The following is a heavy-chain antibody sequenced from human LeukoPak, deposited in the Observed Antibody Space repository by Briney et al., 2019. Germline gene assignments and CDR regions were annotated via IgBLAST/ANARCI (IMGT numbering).Heavy chain of an antibody. V-gene: IGHV3-30*04. CDR1: GFSFSSYA. J-gene: IGHJ6*02. D-gene: IGHD6-19*01. Sequence: GGSLRLSCAASGFSFSSYAMHWVRQAPGKGLEWVAVISYDGSNEYYADSVKGRFTFSRDNSKNTLFLQMNSLSDEDTAVYYCARDADSGWSGYYYFGMDVWGQGTTVTVSS. CDR2: ISYDGSNE. CDR3: ARDADSGWSGYYYFGMDV.